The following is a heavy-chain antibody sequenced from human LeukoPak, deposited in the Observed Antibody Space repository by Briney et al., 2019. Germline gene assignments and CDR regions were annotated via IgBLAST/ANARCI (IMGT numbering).Heavy chain of an antibody. Sequence: GLEWVSVIYSGGNTYYADSVKGRFTISRDNSKNTVYLQMNTVRAEDTAVYYCARGWGMFDYWGQGTLVTVSS. CDR2: IYSGGNT. CDR3: ARGWGMFDY. V-gene: IGHV3-53*01. J-gene: IGHJ4*02. D-gene: IGHD7-27*01.